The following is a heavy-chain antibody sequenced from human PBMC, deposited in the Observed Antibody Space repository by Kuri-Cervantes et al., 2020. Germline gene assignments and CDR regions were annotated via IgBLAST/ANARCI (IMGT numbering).Heavy chain of an antibody. J-gene: IGHJ4*02. CDR2: INHRGRT. CDR3: ASGLWANFDF. D-gene: IGHD3-10*01. Sequence: ESLKISCAASGFTFSDYYMSWIRQTPGMGLEWIGEINHRGRTNYNPSLKSRVTISVDTSKNQFSLKVTSVTAADTAVYYCASGLWANFDFWGQGTPVTVSS. CDR1: GFTFSDYY. V-gene: IGHV4-34*01.